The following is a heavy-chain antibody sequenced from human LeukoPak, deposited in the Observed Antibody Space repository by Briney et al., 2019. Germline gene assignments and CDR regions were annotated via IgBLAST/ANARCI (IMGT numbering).Heavy chain of an antibody. CDR2: MYYSGST. Sequence: SETLSLTCTVAGGSISSHYWRWIRQPPGKGLEWIGYMYYSGSTIYKPSLQSRVTMSVDTSKNQFSLKLGSVIAADTAVYYCARHESGDYSCYYNGMDVWGQGTTVTVSS. V-gene: IGHV4-59*08. CDR1: GGSISSHY. J-gene: IGHJ6*02. D-gene: IGHD4-17*01. CDR3: ARHESGDYSCYYNGMDV.